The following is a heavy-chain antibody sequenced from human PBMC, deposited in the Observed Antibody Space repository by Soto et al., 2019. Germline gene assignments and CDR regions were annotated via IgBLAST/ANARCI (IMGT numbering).Heavy chain of an antibody. V-gene: IGHV5-10-1*01. CDR1: GYSFTSYW. CDR3: ARHEQYYYVLDF. CDR2: IDPSDSYT. Sequence: GESLKISCKGSGYSFTSYWISWVRQMPGKGLEWMGRIDPSDSYTNYSPSFQGHVTISADKSISTAYLQWSSLKASDTAMYYCARHEQYYYVLDFSGQGTSVIGSS. J-gene: IGHJ6*02.